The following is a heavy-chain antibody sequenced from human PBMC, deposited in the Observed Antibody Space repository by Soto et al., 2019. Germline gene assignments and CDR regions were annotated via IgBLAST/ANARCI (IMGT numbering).Heavy chain of an antibody. CDR1: GYTFTDYF. CDR2: INPKSGGT. D-gene: IGHD3-3*01. V-gene: IGHV1-2*02. CDR3: ARTEYYDVGSGDAYPEYYGMDV. Sequence: ASVKASCTASGYTFTDYFIHWVRQAPGQGLEWMGWINPKSGGTNYAPNFQGRVTMTRDTSTSTAYMELTWLRFDDTAVHYCARTEYYDVGSGDAYPEYYGMDVCGQGTTVTVSS. J-gene: IGHJ6*02.